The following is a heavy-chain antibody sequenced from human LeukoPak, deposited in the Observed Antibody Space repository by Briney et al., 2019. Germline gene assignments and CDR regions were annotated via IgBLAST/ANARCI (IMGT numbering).Heavy chain of an antibody. CDR3: ARDRYGDGFAHLDY. J-gene: IGHJ4*02. Sequence: ASVKVSCKASGYTXTSYAIHWVRQAPGQGLEWTGWITPSGGTNYPQKFQGRVAITWDTSITTAYMDLSRLTSDDTAVYYCARDRYGDGFAHLDYWGQGALVTVSS. CDR1: GYTXTSYA. D-gene: IGHD5-24*01. V-gene: IGHV1-2*02. CDR2: ITPSGGT.